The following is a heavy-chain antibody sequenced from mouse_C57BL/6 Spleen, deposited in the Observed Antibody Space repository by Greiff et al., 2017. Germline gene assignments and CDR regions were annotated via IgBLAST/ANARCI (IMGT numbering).Heavy chain of an antibody. CDR3: TRWALYDMDD. CDR1: GYTFTDYE. CDR2: IDPETGGT. Sequence: QVQLKEPGAELVRPGASVTLSCKASGYTFTDYEMPWVKQTPVHGLEWIGAIDPETGGTAYNQKFKGKAILTADKSSSTAYMELRSLTSEATAVYYCTRWALYDMDDWGQGTSVTVSS. J-gene: IGHJ4*01. V-gene: IGHV1-15*01.